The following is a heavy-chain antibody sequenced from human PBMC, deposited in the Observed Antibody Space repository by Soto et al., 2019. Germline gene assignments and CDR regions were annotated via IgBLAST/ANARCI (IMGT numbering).Heavy chain of an antibody. Sequence: QVQLVQSGAEVKKPGSSVKVSCKASGGTFSSYAISWVRQAPGQGLEWMGGIIPIFGTANYAQKFQGRVTITADESTSTAYMELSSLRYEDTAVYYCARQLTYGSGSYYKPYYYGMDVWGQGTTVTVSS. CDR3: ARQLTYGSGSYYKPYYYGMDV. CDR1: GGTFSSYA. V-gene: IGHV1-69*12. CDR2: IIPIFGTA. D-gene: IGHD3-10*01. J-gene: IGHJ6*02.